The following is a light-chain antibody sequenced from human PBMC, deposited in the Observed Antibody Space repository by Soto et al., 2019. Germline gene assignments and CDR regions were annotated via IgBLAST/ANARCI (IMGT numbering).Light chain of an antibody. CDR1: SSNIGAGYG. Sequence: QSVLTQPPSVSGAPGQRITISCIGSSSNIGAGYGVHWYQQIPGAAPKVLIYGNTNRPSGVPDRFSGSKSGASASLAITGRQAEDEADYYCQCYVDGSSDVLFGGGTKLTVL. J-gene: IGLJ2*01. CDR3: QCYVDGSSDVL. CDR2: GNT. V-gene: IGLV1-40*01.